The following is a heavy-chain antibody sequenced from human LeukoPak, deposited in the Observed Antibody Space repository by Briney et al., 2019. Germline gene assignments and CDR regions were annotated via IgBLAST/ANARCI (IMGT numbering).Heavy chain of an antibody. Sequence: PEGSLRLSCIASGFTFSIYGMHWVRQALGKGLEWVAFIRYDGSNKYYADSVKGRFTISRDNSKNTLYLQMNSLRAEDTAVYYCAKDHNYYMDVWGKGTTVTVSS. CDR1: GFTFSIYG. CDR3: AKDHNYYMDV. CDR2: IRYDGSNK. V-gene: IGHV3-30*02. J-gene: IGHJ6*03.